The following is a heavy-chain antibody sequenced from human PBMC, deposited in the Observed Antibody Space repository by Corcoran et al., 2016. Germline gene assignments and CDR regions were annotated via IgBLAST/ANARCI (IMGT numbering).Heavy chain of an antibody. CDR3: ASSGQLRFLEWLSFDY. J-gene: IGHJ4*02. CDR2: SNPNRGGT. Sequence: QVQLVQSGAEVKKPGASVKVSCKASGYTFTGSYMHWVRQAPGQGLEWMGWSNPNRGGTNYAQKLLGRVTMTREKSISTAYMELIRLRSDDTAVYYCASSGQLRFLEWLSFDYWGQGTLVTVSS. V-gene: IGHV1-2*02. D-gene: IGHD3-3*01. CDR1: GYTFTGSY.